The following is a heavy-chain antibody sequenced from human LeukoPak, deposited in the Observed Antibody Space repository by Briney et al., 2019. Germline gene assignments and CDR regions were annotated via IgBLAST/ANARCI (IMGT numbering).Heavy chain of an antibody. V-gene: IGHV4-38-2*02. D-gene: IGHD6-19*01. CDR2: IYQSETA. J-gene: IGHJ4*02. CDR3: ARHVSVAVTNFFDY. CDR1: GYSISSGYF. Sequence: SETLSLTCTVSGYSISSGYFWGWMRQPPGKGLEWIGSIYQSETAHYNPSLKSRVTISVDTSKNQFSLRLSSVTAADTAVYYCARHVSVAVTNFFDYWGQGTLVTVSS.